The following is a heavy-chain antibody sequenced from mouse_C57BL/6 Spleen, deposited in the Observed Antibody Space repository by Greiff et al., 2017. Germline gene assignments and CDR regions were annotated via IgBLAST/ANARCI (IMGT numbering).Heavy chain of an antibody. CDR2: ISSGGSYT. CDR1: GFTFSSYG. CDR3: AGHYYGSSYPWFAY. J-gene: IGHJ3*01. Sequence: EVQRVESGGDLVKPGGSLKLSCAASGFTFSSYGMSWVRQTPDKRLEWVATISSGGSYTYYPDSVKGRFTISRDNAKNTLYLQMSSLKSEDTAMYYCAGHYYGSSYPWFAYWGQGTLVTVSA. D-gene: IGHD1-1*01. V-gene: IGHV5-6*01.